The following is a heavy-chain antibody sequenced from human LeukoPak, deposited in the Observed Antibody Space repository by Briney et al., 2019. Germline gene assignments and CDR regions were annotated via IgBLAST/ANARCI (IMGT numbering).Heavy chain of an antibody. J-gene: IGHJ4*02. CDR3: ASFGGGATFNY. CDR1: GGSFSGYY. V-gene: IGHV4-34*01. D-gene: IGHD3-16*01. CDR2: INHSGST. Sequence: KSSETLSLTCAVYGGSFSGYYWSWIRQPPGKGLEWIGEINHSGSTNYNPSLKSRVTISVDTSKNQFSLKLSSVTAADTAVYYCASFGGGATFNYWGQGTLVTVSS.